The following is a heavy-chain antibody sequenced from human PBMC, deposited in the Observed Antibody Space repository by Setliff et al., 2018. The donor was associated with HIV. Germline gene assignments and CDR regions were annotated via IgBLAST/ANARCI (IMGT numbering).Heavy chain of an antibody. V-gene: IGHV1-69*06. CDR1: GGTFNNYA. Sequence: SVKVSCKASGGTFNNYAINWVRQAPGQGLEWMGRIIPIFGTPNYAQRFQGRVTITADKSTSTVYLDLRSLTSEDTAMYYCARSVWAVVVPTDPAVDAFAIWGQGTMVTVSS. CDR3: ARSVWAVVVPTDPAVDAFAI. CDR2: IIPIFGTP. J-gene: IGHJ3*02. D-gene: IGHD2-2*01.